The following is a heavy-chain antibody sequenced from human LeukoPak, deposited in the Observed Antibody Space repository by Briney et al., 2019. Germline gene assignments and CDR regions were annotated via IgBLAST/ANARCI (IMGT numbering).Heavy chain of an antibody. CDR2: IWNDGSNQ. D-gene: IGHD4-11*01. CDR1: KFTFGHFG. V-gene: IGHV3-33*06. J-gene: IGHJ4*02. Sequence: GRSLRLSCAASKFTFGHFGMHWVRQAPGKGLEWVAVIWNDGSNQYYAESVKGRFTVSRDNSQSMVYLQMNSLRPEDTAVYYCAKDAQRGFDYSNSLENWGQGTLVTVSS. CDR3: AKDAQRGFDYSNSLEN.